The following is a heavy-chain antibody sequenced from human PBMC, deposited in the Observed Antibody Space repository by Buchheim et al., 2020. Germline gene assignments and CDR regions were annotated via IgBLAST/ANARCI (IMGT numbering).Heavy chain of an antibody. V-gene: IGHV1-46*01. J-gene: IGHJ4*02. CDR3: ARGVGPGWDFWSGYYIDY. CDR1: GYTFTSYY. Sequence: QVQLVQSGAEVKKPGASVKVSCKASGYTFTSYYMHWVRQAPGQGLEWMGIINPSGGSTSYAQKFQGRVTMTREPSTSPVYMELSSLRSEDTAVYYCARGVGPGWDFWSGYYIDYWGQGTL. CDR2: INPSGGST. D-gene: IGHD3-3*01.